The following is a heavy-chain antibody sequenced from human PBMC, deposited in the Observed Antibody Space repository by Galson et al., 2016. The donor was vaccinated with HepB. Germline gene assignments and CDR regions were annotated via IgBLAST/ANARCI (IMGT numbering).Heavy chain of an antibody. Sequence: SLRLSCAASGFTFKNYGMHWVRQAPQRGLEWVSFLGFGDGRIYYANSVRGRFTISRDNSKNTLYLQMNNLRVEDSAIYYCARRAVAGIHPFDYWCQGTLVTVSS. CDR3: ARRAVAGIHPFDY. D-gene: IGHD6-19*01. J-gene: IGHJ4*02. CDR2: LGFGDGRI. CDR1: GFTFKNYG. V-gene: IGHV3-23*01.